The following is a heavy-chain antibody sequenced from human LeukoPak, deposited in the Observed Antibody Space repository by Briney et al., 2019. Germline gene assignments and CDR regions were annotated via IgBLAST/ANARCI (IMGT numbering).Heavy chain of an antibody. J-gene: IGHJ4*02. CDR2: ISTYKGNT. D-gene: IGHD4-17*01. V-gene: IGHV1-18*01. CDR1: GYTFTSYG. CDR3: ARAPFGDYTD. Sequence: ASVKVSCKASGYTFTSYGISWVRQAPGQGLEWMGWISTYKGNTNYTEKLQGRVTLTTDTSTRTAYMELRSLTSDDTAVYYCARAPFGDYTDWGEGTLVTVSS.